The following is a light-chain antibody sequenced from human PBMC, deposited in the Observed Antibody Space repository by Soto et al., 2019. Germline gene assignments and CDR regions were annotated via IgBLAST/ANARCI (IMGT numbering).Light chain of an antibody. Sequence: EVVMTQSPATLSVSLGDRATLSCRASQSVSSNLAWYQQKPGQAPRLLIYGGSSRATGIPVRFSGSGSETDFTLTITRLEPEDFAVYYCQQYSSSRTFGQGTKVDIK. CDR1: QSVSSN. V-gene: IGKV3-20*01. CDR3: QQYSSSRT. CDR2: GGS. J-gene: IGKJ1*01.